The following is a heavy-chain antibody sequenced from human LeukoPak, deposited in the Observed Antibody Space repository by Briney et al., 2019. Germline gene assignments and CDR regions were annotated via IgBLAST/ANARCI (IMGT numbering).Heavy chain of an antibody. Sequence: PGGSLRLSCAASGFSFRDYWMHWIRQDPEKGLVWVSRIYGDETSKIYADYVKGRFTISRDNAKNTLYLQMNSLSAEDTAVYFCARDRAERNWTYHTLFDYWGQGTPVTVSS. D-gene: IGHD1-7*01. J-gene: IGHJ4*02. CDR2: IYGDETSK. CDR1: GFSFRDYW. V-gene: IGHV3-74*01. CDR3: ARDRAERNWTYHTLFDY.